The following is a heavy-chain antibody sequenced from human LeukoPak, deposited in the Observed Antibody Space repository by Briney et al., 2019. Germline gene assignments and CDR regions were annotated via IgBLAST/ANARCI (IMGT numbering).Heavy chain of an antibody. CDR1: GGSITSSRNSY. Sequence: SETLSLTCAVSGGSITSSRNSYWGWIRQPPGKGLEWIGSIYYSGDTDYNPSLKSRVTISVDTSRNQFSLKLSSVTAADTAVYYCARRHSSGWYPFDSWGQGILVTVSS. J-gene: IGHJ4*02. CDR3: ARRHSSGWYPFDS. V-gene: IGHV4-39*01. CDR2: IYYSGDT. D-gene: IGHD6-19*01.